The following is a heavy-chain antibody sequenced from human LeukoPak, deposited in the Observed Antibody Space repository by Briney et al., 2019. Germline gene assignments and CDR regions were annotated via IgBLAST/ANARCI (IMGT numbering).Heavy chain of an antibody. CDR2: ISGSGDST. V-gene: IGHV3-23*01. CDR1: GFTFSTYA. J-gene: IGHJ4*02. D-gene: IGHD3-10*01. CDR3: ARDRRGEYYFDY. Sequence: GSLRLSCAASGFTFSTYAMNWVRQAPGKGLGWVSGISGSGDSTYSAGSVKGQFTISRDNSKNMLYLQMNSLRADDTAVYYCARDRRGEYYFDYWGQGTLVTVSS.